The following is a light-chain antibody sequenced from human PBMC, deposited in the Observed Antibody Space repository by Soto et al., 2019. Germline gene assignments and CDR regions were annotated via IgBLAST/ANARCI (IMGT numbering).Light chain of an antibody. V-gene: IGKV3-11*01. CDR3: QQRSNWIT. CDR2: DAS. Sequence: DIVLTQSPATLSLSPGERATLSCRASQSVSSYLAWYQQKPGQAPRLLIYDASNRATGIPARFSGSGSGTDFTLTISSLEPEDFAVYYCQQRSNWITFGQGTRLEIE. J-gene: IGKJ5*01. CDR1: QSVSSY.